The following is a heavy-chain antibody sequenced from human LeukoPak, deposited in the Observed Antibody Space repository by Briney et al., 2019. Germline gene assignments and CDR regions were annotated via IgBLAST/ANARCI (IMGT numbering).Heavy chain of an antibody. CDR1: GGSISSGGYS. Sequence: SETLSLTCAVSGGSISSGGYSWRWIRQPPGKGLEWIGYIYHSGSTYYNPSLKSRVTISVDRSKNQFSLKLSSVTAADTAVYYCAGGIAAASFDYWGQGTLVTVSS. J-gene: IGHJ4*02. V-gene: IGHV4-30-2*01. D-gene: IGHD6-13*01. CDR2: IYHSGST. CDR3: AGGIAAASFDY.